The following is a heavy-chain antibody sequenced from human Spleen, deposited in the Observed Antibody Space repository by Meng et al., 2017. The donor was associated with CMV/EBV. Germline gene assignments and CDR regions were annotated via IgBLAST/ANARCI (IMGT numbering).Heavy chain of an antibody. CDR2: ISAYNGNT. J-gene: IGHJ5*02. V-gene: IGHV1-18*01. D-gene: IGHD6-19*01. CDR1: GYSFTSYG. Sequence: QVQRGQSGAEGKKPGASVKCSWKASGYSFTSYGISWVRQAPGQGLEWMGWISAYNGNTNYAQKLQGRVTMTTDTSTSTAYMELRSLRSDDTAVYYCARLPVSSGGGWFDPWGQGTLVTVSS. CDR3: ARLPVSSGGGWFDP.